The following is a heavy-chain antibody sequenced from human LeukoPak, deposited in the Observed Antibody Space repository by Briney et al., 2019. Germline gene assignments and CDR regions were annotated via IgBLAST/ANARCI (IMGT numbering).Heavy chain of an antibody. CDR1: GFTFSSYA. D-gene: IGHD2-15*01. CDR3: AKAYCSGGSCYLWGPFDY. CDR2: ISGSGGST. J-gene: IGHJ4*02. V-gene: IGHV3-23*01. Sequence: GGSLRLPCAASGFTFSSYAMSWVRQAPGKGLGWVSAISGSGGSTYYADSVKGRFTISRDNSKNTLYLQMNSLRAEDTAVYYCAKAYCSGGSCYLWGPFDYWGQGTLVTVSS.